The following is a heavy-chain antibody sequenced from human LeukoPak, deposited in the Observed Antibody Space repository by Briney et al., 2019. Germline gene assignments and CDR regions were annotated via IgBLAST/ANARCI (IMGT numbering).Heavy chain of an antibody. Sequence: SETLSLTCAVYGGSFSNYYWSWLRQPPGKGLEWLAEINDSGRANYSPSLMSRVTVSVDTSKNQFSLRLTSVTATDTAVYYCARRWNYGRNYYIDVWGKGATVSVSS. V-gene: IGHV4-34*01. CDR1: GGSFSNYY. D-gene: IGHD1-7*01. CDR3: ARRWNYGRNYYIDV. J-gene: IGHJ6*03. CDR2: INDSGRA.